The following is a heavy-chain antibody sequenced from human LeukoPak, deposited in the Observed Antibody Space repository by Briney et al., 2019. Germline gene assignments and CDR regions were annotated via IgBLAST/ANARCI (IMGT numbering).Heavy chain of an antibody. V-gene: IGHV3-30*18. CDR1: GFTFSSYG. J-gene: IGHJ4*02. D-gene: IGHD3-3*01. CDR2: ISYDGSNK. CDR3: AKSNFGVVITAYFDY. Sequence: GGSLRLSCAASGFTFSSYGMHWVRQAPGKGLEWVAVISYDGSNKYYADSVKGRFTISRGNSKNTLYLQMNSLRAEDTAVYYCAKSNFGVVITAYFDYWGQGTLVTVSS.